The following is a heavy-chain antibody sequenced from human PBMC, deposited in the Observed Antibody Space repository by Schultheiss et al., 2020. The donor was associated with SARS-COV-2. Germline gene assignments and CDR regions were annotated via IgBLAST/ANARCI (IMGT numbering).Heavy chain of an antibody. Sequence: GESLKISCKASGYTFTGYYMHWVRQAPGQGLEWMGWINPNSGGTNYAQKFQGRVTMTRDTSISTAYMELSRLRSDDTAVYYCACGAVAGPKVYYYYGMDVWGQGTTVTVSS. CDR1: GYTFTGYY. CDR2: INPNSGGT. D-gene: IGHD6-19*01. J-gene: IGHJ6*02. CDR3: ACGAVAGPKVYYYYGMDV. V-gene: IGHV1-2*02.